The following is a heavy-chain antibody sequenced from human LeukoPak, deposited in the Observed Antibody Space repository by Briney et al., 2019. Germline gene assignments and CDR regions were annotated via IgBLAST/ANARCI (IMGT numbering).Heavy chain of an antibody. Sequence: GRSLRLSCAASGFTFSSYGMHWVRQAPGKGLEWVAVISYDGSNKYYADSVKGRFTISRDNSKNTLYLQMNSLRAEDTAVYYCAKALPHYYDSSGYYHAFDIWGQGTMATVSS. D-gene: IGHD3-22*01. J-gene: IGHJ3*02. CDR3: AKALPHYYDSSGYYHAFDI. V-gene: IGHV3-30*18. CDR1: GFTFSSYG. CDR2: ISYDGSNK.